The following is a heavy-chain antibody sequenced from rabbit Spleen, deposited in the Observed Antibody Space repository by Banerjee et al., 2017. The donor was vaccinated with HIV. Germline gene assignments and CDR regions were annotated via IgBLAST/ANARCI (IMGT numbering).Heavy chain of an antibody. V-gene: IGHV1S45*01. D-gene: IGHD1-1*01. Sequence: LEESGGGLVKPGGTLTLTCKVSGFSFSSNWICWVRQAPGKGLEWIACIDTSDGDTDYANWPKGRFTISKASSTTVTLKMTSLTAADTATYFCARNYVNAFDPWGPGTLVTVS. J-gene: IGHJ2*01. CDR2: IDTSDGDT. CDR3: ARNYVNAFDP. CDR1: GFSFSSNW.